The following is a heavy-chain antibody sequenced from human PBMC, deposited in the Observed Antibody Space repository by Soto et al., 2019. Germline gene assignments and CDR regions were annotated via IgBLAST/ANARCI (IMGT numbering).Heavy chain of an antibody. CDR1: GGSVRSGNHF. Sequence: PSEALSLTCSFSGGSVRSGNHFWNWIRQPPGRGLEWLGYMYYTGVTNYNPSLKSRVSMSVDTSKDQFSLNLTSLTAADTAVYYCARGGEPLGYYGLDVWGQGTTVTVSS. J-gene: IGHJ6*02. CDR2: MYYTGVT. V-gene: IGHV4-61*01. CDR3: ARGGEPLGYYGLDV.